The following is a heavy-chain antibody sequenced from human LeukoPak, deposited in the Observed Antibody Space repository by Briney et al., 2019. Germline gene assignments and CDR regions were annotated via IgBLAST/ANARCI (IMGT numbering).Heavy chain of an antibody. J-gene: IGHJ5*02. CDR1: GGTFSSYP. D-gene: IGHD6-19*01. Sequence: GASVKVSCKASGGTFSSYPISWVRQAPGQGLEWMGGIIPIFGTADHAQKFQGRVTITADEPTSTAYMELSSLRSEDTAFYYCAKTIVVAATSIWFDPWGQGTLVTVSS. V-gene: IGHV1-69*01. CDR3: AKTIVVAATSIWFDP. CDR2: IIPIFGTA.